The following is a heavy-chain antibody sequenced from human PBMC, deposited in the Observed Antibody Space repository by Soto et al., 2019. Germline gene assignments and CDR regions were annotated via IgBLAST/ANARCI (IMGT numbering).Heavy chain of an antibody. CDR1: GGSVRSGSYY. J-gene: IGHJ6*02. CDR2: IYYSGST. Sequence: PSETLSLTCTVSGGSVRSGSYYWSWIRQPPGKGLEWIGYIYYSGSTNYNPSLKSRVTISVDTSKNQVSLKLSSVTAADTAVYYCARLYGDYSNYYYYYGMDVWGQGTTVTVSS. D-gene: IGHD4-17*01. V-gene: IGHV4-61*01. CDR3: ARLYGDYSNYYYYYGMDV.